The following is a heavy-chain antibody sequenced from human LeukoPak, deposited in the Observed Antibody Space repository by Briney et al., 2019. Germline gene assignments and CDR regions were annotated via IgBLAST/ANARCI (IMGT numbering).Heavy chain of an antibody. Sequence: PGGSLRLSCGTSGFSLRNYWMKWVRQAPGKGLEWVANINQDGSDKYYVDSVKGRFTISRDNAKNSLYLQMNRLGVEDTAVYYCARGHHTRGVYDYWGQGTLVTVSS. CDR3: ARGHHTRGVYDY. D-gene: IGHD3-10*01. CDR2: INQDGSDK. V-gene: IGHV3-7*01. J-gene: IGHJ4*02. CDR1: GFSLRNYW.